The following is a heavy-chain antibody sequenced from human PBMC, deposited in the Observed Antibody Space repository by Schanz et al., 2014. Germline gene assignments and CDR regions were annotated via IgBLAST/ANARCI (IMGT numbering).Heavy chain of an antibody. CDR3: ARNYEWFES. J-gene: IGHJ5*01. CDR1: GFTFSSYS. V-gene: IGHV3-21*04. Sequence: EVQLVESGGGLVKPGGSLRLSCAASGFTFSSYSMNWVRQAPGKGLEWVSSISSTSSYMYYADSVKGRFTISRDNAKNSLYLEMTSLRGEDTAVYYCARNYEWFESWGQGTLVTVSS. CDR2: ISSTSSYM. D-gene: IGHD3-16*01.